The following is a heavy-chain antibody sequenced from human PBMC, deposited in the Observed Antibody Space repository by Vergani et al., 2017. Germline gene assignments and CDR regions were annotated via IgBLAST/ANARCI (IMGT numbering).Heavy chain of an antibody. D-gene: IGHD6-6*01. CDR3: ARVSQLGQPYSYYGMDV. CDR2: ISAYNGNT. Sequence: QVQLVQSGAEVKKPGASVKVSCKASGYTFTSYGISWVRQAPGQGLEWMGWISAYNGNTNYAQKLQGRVTMTTDTSTSTAYMELRSLRSDDTAVYYCARVSQLGQPYSYYGMDVWGLGTTVTVSS. CDR1: GYTFTSYG. V-gene: IGHV1-18*01. J-gene: IGHJ6*02.